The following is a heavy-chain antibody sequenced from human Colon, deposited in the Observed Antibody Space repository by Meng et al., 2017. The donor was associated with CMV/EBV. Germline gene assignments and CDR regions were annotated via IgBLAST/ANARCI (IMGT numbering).Heavy chain of an antibody. D-gene: IGHD2-2*02. J-gene: IGHJ4*02. Sequence: SETLSLTCAVYGGSFSGYYWSWIRQPPGKGLEWLGEINHSGSTNYNPSLKSRVTISVDTSKNQFSLKLSSVTAADTAVYYCARTTRDGYCSSTSCYRRRGIFDYWGQGTLVTVSS. CDR1: GGSFSGYY. V-gene: IGHV4-34*01. CDR3: ARTTRDGYCSSTSCYRRRGIFDY. CDR2: INHSGST.